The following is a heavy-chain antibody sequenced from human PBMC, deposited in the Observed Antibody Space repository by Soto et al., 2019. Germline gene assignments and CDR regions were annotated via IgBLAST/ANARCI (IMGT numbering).Heavy chain of an antibody. CDR1: GFTFSSYG. CDR2: ISYDGSNK. D-gene: IGHD3-9*01. V-gene: IGHV3-30*18. CDR3: AKDQYYDILTGYYSFGDFDY. Sequence: QVQLVESGGGVVQPGRSLRLSCAASGFTFSSYGMHWVRQAPGKGLEWVAVISYDGSNKYYADSVNGRFTISRDNSKNTLYLQMNSLRAEDTAVYYCAKDQYYDILTGYYSFGDFDYWGQGTLVTVSS. J-gene: IGHJ4*02.